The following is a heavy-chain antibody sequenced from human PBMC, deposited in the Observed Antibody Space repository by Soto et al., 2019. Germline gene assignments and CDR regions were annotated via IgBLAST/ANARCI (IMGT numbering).Heavy chain of an antibody. CDR3: ARARRSGWNVDAFDI. CDR1: GFTFSNYG. CDR2: IWYDGSNI. Sequence: QVQLVESGGGVVQPGRSLRLSCAASGFTFSNYGMRWVRQAPGKGLEWVAVIWYDGSNIDYADSVKGRFTISRDNSKNTLYRQMNSLRDEDTAVYYCARARRSGWNVDAFDIWGQGTMVTVSS. D-gene: IGHD6-19*01. V-gene: IGHV3-33*01. J-gene: IGHJ3*02.